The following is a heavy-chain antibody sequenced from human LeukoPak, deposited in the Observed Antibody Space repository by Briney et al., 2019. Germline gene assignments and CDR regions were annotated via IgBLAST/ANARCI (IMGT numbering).Heavy chain of an antibody. CDR3: VRDGNRGYDMDV. CDR1: GFTLRYYQ. V-gene: IGHV3-48*01. Sequence: GGSLRLSCATSGFTLRYYQMNWVRQAPGKGLVWVSYINVVNGAIYYADSVKGRFTISGDIATNSVYLQMNSLRAEDTALYYCVRDGNRGYDMDVWGQGTAVTVSS. D-gene: IGHD3-10*01. CDR2: INVVNGAI. J-gene: IGHJ6*02.